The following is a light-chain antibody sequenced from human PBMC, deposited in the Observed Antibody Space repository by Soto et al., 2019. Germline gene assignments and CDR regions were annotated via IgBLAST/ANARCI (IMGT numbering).Light chain of an antibody. V-gene: IGKV1-39*01. Sequence: DIQMTQSPSPLSASVGDRVTVTCRASQSISRYLNWYQQKPGNAPKLLIYAASNLQSGVPSRFRGGGSGTDFTLTISSLHPEEFATYLCQQSRTPPLTFGGGTKVEIK. J-gene: IGKJ4*01. CDR1: QSISRY. CDR2: AAS. CDR3: QQSRTPPLT.